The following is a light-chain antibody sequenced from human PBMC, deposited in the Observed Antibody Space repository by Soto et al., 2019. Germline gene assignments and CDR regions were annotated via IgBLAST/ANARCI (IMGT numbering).Light chain of an antibody. CDR1: QTISSW. Sequence: DIQMTQSPSTLAGSVGDRVTITCRASQTISSWLAWYQQKPGKAPKLLIYKASTLKSGVPSRFSGSGSGTEFTLTISSLQPDDFATYYCQHYNSYWTCGQGTKVDIK. J-gene: IGKJ1*01. V-gene: IGKV1-5*03. CDR3: QHYNSYWT. CDR2: KAS.